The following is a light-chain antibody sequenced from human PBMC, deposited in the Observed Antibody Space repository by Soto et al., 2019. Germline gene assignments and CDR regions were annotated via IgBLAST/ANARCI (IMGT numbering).Light chain of an antibody. CDR2: GVS. V-gene: IGKV3-15*01. CDR3: QQYNNWPPIT. J-gene: IGKJ5*01. CDR1: QSVSGN. Sequence: EVVMTQSPGTLSLSPGEAATLSCRASQSVSGNYLAWYQQKPGQSPRLVIYGVSTRATGIPTRFSGSGSGRQFTLTISSLQSEDFAVYYCQQYNNWPPITFGQGTRLEIK.